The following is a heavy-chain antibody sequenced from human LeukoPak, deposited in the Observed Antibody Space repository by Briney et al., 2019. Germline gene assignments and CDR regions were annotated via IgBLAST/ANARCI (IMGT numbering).Heavy chain of an antibody. J-gene: IGHJ6*03. CDR2: ISSSGSTI. D-gene: IGHD2-21*02. Sequence: GGSLRLSCAASGFTFSDYYMSWIRQAPGKGLEWVSYISSSGSTIYYADSVKGRFTISRDNAKNSLYLQMNSLRAEDTAVYYCARGSYCGGDCYSLRHYYYYMDVWGKGTTVTVSS. CDR1: GFTFSDYY. CDR3: ARGSYCGGDCYSLRHYYYYMDV. V-gene: IGHV3-11*04.